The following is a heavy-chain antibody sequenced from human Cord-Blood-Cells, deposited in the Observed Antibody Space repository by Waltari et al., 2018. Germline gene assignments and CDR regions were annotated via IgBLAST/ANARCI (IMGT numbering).Heavy chain of an antibody. CDR2: IIPIFGTA. J-gene: IGHJ4*02. V-gene: IGHV1-69*01. CDR1: GGTFSSYA. Sequence: QVQLVQSGAEVKKPGSSVKVSCKASGGTFSSYAISWVRHAPGQRLEWMGVIIPIFGTANYAQKFQGRVTITADESTSTAYMELSSLRSEDTAVYYCARGSPRDYGGNFDYWGQGTLVTVSS. CDR3: ARGSPRDYGGNFDY. D-gene: IGHD4-17*01.